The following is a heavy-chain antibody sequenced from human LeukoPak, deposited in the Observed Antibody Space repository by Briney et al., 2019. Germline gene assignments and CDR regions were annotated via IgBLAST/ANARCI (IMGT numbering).Heavy chain of an antibody. CDR3: AKAPYCSGGSCYYYYYMDV. CDR2: IKQDGSNK. D-gene: IGHD2-15*01. V-gene: IGHV3-7*01. J-gene: IGHJ6*03. CDR1: GFTFSSYW. Sequence: GGSLRLSCAASGFTFSSYWMSWVRQAPGKGLEWVANIKQDGSNKYYADSVKGRFTISRDNSKNTLYLQMNSLRAEDTAVYYCAKAPYCSGGSCYYYYYMDVWGKGTTVTVSS.